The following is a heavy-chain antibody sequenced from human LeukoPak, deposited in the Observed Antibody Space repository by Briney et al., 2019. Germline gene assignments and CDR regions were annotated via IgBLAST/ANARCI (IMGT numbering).Heavy chain of an antibody. CDR1: GVTFSSYA. D-gene: IGHD4-17*01. V-gene: IGHV3-23*01. CDR3: AKEVDYGDYGYDY. J-gene: IGHJ4*02. Sequence: GGTLRLSCAASGVTFSSYAVSWVRQAPGKGLEWVSAISGSGGGTYYADSGKGRFTISRDNSKNTLYLQMNSLSTEDTAVYYCAKEVDYGDYGYDYWGQGTLVTASS. CDR2: ISGSGGGT.